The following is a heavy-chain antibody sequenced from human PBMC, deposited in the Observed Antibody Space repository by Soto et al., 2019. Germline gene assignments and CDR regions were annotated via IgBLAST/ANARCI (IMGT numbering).Heavy chain of an antibody. CDR1: GFTVSGKKY. CDR3: ASDPYYYASGY. Sequence: DVQLVASGGGLIQPGESLRLSCEAFGFTVSGKKYVAWVRQAPGKGLEWVSALYDLDGTYYADSVKGRFTTSSDNARNSLYLQMNSLRAEDTAFYYCASDPYYYASGYWGQGTLVTVSS. D-gene: IGHD3-10*01. V-gene: IGHV3-53*01. CDR2: LYDLDGT. J-gene: IGHJ4*02.